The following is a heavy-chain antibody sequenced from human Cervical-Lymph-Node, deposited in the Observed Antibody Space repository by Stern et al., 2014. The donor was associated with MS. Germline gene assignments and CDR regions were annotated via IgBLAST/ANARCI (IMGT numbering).Heavy chain of an antibody. CDR1: GDSISSYTHY. D-gene: IGHD2-8*02. Sequence: QLQLQESGPGLVKPSETLSLTCAVSGDSISSYTHYWAWIRQPPGKGLAWIGIVNYIGATTYNPPFKSRVTIPVDTSKNHFSLGLNSVTAADTAVYYCAKHACTGAACPFDLWGQGTLVTVSS. CDR2: VNYIGAT. J-gene: IGHJ4*02. CDR3: AKHACTGAACPFDL. V-gene: IGHV4-39*01.